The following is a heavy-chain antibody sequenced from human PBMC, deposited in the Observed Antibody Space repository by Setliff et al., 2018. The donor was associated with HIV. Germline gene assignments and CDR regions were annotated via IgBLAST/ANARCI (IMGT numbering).Heavy chain of an antibody. CDR2: IYPGDSNT. V-gene: IGHV5-51*01. J-gene: IGHJ4*02. Sequence: ESLKISCKGSGYNFASYWIGWVRQMPGKGLEWMGIIYPGDSNTKYSPSFQGQVTLSADKSIRTTYLQWSSLKASDIAMYYCARHLIPGDPRYSSSWYYWGQGTLVTVSS. CDR1: GYNFASYW. CDR3: ARHLIPGDPRYSSSWYY. D-gene: IGHD6-13*01.